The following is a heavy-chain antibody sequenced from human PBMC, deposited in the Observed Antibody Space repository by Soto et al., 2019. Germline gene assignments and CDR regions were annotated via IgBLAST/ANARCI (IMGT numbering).Heavy chain of an antibody. Sequence: PSETLSLTCAVYGGSISSYYWSWIRQPPGKGLEWLGYSYSSGSTNYNPSLKSRVSISLDTSRNQFSLKLTSVTAADTAVYYCTRGSHFYYFDYWGHGTLVTVSS. D-gene: IGHD3-10*01. J-gene: IGHJ4*01. CDR1: GGSISSYY. CDR2: SYSSGST. V-gene: IGHV4-59*01. CDR3: TRGSHFYYFDY.